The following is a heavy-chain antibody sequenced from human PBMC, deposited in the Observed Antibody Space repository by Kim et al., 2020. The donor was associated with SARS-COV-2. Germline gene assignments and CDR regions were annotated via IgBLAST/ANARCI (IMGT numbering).Heavy chain of an antibody. J-gene: IGHJ4*02. D-gene: IGHD2-15*01. CDR3: ARESGPRDY. Sequence: GSNYQHPPLKSRVTISVDTSKNQFSLKLSSVTAADTAVYYCARESGPRDYWGQGTLVTVSS. CDR2: GSN. V-gene: IGHV4-39*01.